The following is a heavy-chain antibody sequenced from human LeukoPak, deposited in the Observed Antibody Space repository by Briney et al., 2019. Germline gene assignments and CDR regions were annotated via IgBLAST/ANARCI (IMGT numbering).Heavy chain of an antibody. CDR2: IYYSGST. D-gene: IGHD2-21*01. V-gene: IGHV4-39*07. Sequence: PSETLSLTCTVSGGSISSSSYYWGWIRQPPGKGLEWIGSIYYSGSTYYNPSLKSRVTISVDTSKNQFSLKLSSVTAADTAVYYCARVVGPSFDYWGQGTLVTVSS. CDR3: ARVVGPSFDY. CDR1: GGSISSSSYY. J-gene: IGHJ4*02.